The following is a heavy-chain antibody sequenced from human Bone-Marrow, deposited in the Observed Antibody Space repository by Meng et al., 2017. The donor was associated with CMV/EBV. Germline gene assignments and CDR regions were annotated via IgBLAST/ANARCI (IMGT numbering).Heavy chain of an antibody. CDR1: GFTFSNYV. Sequence: GESLKISCAASGFTFSNYVMSWVRQAPGKGLEWVSAVSGSSGATYYADSVKGRFTISRDNSKNTVYLQMNSLRAEDTAVYYCAKDPLIAVGPAAPIGPGDVWGQGTTVTV. CDR2: VSGSSGAT. D-gene: IGHD2-2*01. CDR3: AKDPLIAVGPAAPIGPGDV. V-gene: IGHV3-23*01. J-gene: IGHJ6*02.